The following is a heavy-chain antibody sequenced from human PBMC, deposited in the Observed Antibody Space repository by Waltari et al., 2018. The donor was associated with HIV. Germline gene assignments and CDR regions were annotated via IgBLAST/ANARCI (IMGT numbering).Heavy chain of an antibody. D-gene: IGHD3-16*01. CDR1: GFTFTSYW. Sequence: EVQLVESGGGSVQPGGSLRLYCAASGFTFTSYWLHWVRQAPGKGLVWVSRINLDGSTTTYADSVKGRFTISRDNAKSTLYLQMSSLRAEDTAMYYCARDFRSPKGDFDYWGQGTLVSVSS. V-gene: IGHV3-74*01. CDR2: INLDGSTT. CDR3: ARDFRSPKGDFDY. J-gene: IGHJ4*02.